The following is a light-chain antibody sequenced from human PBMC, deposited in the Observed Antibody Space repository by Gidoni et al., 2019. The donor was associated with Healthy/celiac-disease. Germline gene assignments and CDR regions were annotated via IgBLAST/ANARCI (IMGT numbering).Light chain of an antibody. CDR2: AAS. Sequence: DIKMTQSPSSLSASVGDRVTIPCRASQSISSYLNWYQQKPGKAPKLLIYAASSLQSGVPSRFSGSRSGADFTLTISSLQPEDFATYYCQQSYSNLGTFXQXTKVEIK. CDR1: QSISSY. V-gene: IGKV1-39*01. J-gene: IGKJ1*01. CDR3: QQSYSNLGT.